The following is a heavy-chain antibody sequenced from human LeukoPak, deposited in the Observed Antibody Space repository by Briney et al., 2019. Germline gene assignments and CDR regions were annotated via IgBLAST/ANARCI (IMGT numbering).Heavy chain of an antibody. J-gene: IGHJ3*02. CDR1: GFTFSPFW. V-gene: IGHV3-74*01. Sequence: GGSLRLSCGASGFTFSPFWMHWVRQAPGKGLVWVSRINHDGSDAIYADSVKGRFAISRDNAKDTLYLQMNSLRADDTAVYYCARGGYSHAFDIWGQGTTVTVSS. D-gene: IGHD2-21*01. CDR2: INHDGSDA. CDR3: ARGGYSHAFDI.